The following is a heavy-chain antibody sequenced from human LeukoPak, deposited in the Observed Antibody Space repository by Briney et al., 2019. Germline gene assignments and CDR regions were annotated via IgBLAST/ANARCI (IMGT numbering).Heavy chain of an antibody. CDR3: AKDNRAAGDYYMDV. V-gene: IGHV3-64*01. CDR1: GFTFSSYA. J-gene: IGHJ6*03. CDR2: INNDGSSK. Sequence: GGSLRLSCAASGFTFSSYAMHWVHQAPGKGLEYVSSINNDGSSKYYASSVQGRFIISRDNSRNTLYLQLGSLRAEDMAVYYCAKDNRAAGDYYMDVWGKGTTVTVSS. D-gene: IGHD3-10*01.